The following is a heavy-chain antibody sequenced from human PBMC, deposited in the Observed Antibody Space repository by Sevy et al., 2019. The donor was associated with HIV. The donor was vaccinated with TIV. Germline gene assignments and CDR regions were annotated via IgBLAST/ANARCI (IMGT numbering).Heavy chain of an antibody. J-gene: IGHJ6*02. V-gene: IGHV3-23*01. Sequence: GGSLRLSCAASGFTFSTYAMNWVRQAPGKGLEWVSSISGSGRSTSYADSVEGRFTISRHNSKNTLYLQMNSLRADDTAVYYCAKGYCSGGSCPRDYYYYGMDVWGQGTTVTVSS. CDR1: GFTFSTYA. D-gene: IGHD2-15*01. CDR2: ISGSGRST. CDR3: AKGYCSGGSCPRDYYYYGMDV.